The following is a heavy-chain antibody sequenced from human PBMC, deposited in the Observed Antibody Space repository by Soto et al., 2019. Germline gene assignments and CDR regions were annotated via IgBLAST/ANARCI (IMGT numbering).Heavy chain of an antibody. CDR2: ICYSGST. D-gene: IGHD5-12*01. J-gene: IGHJ4*02. CDR3: AREESGLFDY. CDR1: GASLSRADYC. V-gene: IGHV4-30-4*08. Sequence: QVQLQQSGPGLVKPSQTLSLTCTVSGASLSRADYCCSWIRQPPGKGLEWIGYICYSGSTYHNPSLKSRTSMSVDTSKKQFSLTLTSVTAADTAVYYCAREESGLFDYWGKGRLVTVSA.